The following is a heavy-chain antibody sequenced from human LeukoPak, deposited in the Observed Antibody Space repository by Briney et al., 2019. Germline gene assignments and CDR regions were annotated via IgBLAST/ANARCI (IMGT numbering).Heavy chain of an antibody. CDR1: GGTFSSYA. Sequence: ASVKVSCKASGGTFSSYAISWVRQAPGQGLEWMGGIIPIFGTANYAQKFQGRVTITADESTSTAYMELSSLRSEDTAVYYCARSQSERVVAYYFDYWGQGTLVTVSS. J-gene: IGHJ4*02. D-gene: IGHD2-15*01. V-gene: IGHV1-69*13. CDR2: IIPIFGTA. CDR3: ARSQSERVVAYYFDY.